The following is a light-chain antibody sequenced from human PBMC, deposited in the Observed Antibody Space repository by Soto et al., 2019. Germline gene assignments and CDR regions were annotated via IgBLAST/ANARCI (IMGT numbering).Light chain of an antibody. Sequence: QSVLTQPASVSGSPGQSITISCTGTSSDVGGYNYVSWYQQHPGKAPKLMIYDVSNRPSGVSNRFSGSKSGNTASLTISGLQAEDEADYYCSSYTSNSTLDTVFGTGTKVTVL. CDR3: SSYTSNSTLDTV. CDR2: DVS. J-gene: IGLJ1*01. V-gene: IGLV2-14*01. CDR1: SSDVGGYNY.